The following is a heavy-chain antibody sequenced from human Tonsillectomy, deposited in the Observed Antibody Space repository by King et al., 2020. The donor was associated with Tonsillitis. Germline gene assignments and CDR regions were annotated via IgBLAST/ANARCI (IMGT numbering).Heavy chain of an antibody. CDR1: GFTFDDYA. J-gene: IGHJ6*03. Sequence: VQLVESGGGVVQPGGSLRLSCATSGFTFDDYAMHWVRQAPGKGLEWVSLISGDGGKTFYTDSVKGRFTISRDNSKNSLYLQMNSLRTEDTALYYCVKDDQFGQTGYYYMDVWGKGTRVTVSS. CDR2: ISGDGGKT. D-gene: IGHD3-10*01. V-gene: IGHV3-43*02. CDR3: VKDDQFGQTGYYYMDV.